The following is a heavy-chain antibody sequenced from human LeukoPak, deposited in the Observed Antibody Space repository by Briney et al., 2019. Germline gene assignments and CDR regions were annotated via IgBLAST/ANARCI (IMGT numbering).Heavy chain of an antibody. Sequence: ASVKVSCKTSGYIFTSADINWVRQAPGQGLEWMGWINPNSGGTNYAQKFQGRVTMTRDTSISTAYMELSRLRSDDTAVYYCARDYATFYDFWSGYYEAHWFDPWGQGTLVTVSS. CDR2: INPNSGGT. V-gene: IGHV1-2*02. J-gene: IGHJ5*02. D-gene: IGHD3-3*01. CDR1: GYIFTSAD. CDR3: ARDYATFYDFWSGYYEAHWFDP.